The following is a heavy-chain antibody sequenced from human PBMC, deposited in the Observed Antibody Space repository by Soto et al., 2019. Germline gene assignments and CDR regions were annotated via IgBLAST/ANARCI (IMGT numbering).Heavy chain of an antibody. CDR2: ISWNSGSI. CDR3: AKGESSYAPGAFDI. J-gene: IGHJ3*02. D-gene: IGHD3-10*01. CDR1: GFTFDDYA. V-gene: IGHV3-9*01. Sequence: GGSLRLSCAASGFTFDDYAMHWVRQAPGKGLEWVSGISWNSGSIGYADSVKGRFTISRDNAKNSLYLQMNSLRAEDTALYYCAKGESSYAPGAFDIWGQGTMVTVSS.